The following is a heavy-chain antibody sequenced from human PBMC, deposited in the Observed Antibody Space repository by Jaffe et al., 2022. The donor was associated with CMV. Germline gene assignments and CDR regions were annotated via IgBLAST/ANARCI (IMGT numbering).Heavy chain of an antibody. J-gene: IGHJ4*02. CDR1: GYTFNIYG. V-gene: IGHV1-18*01. D-gene: IGHD6-6*01. Sequence: QVQLVQSGAEVKKPGASVKVSCKASGYTFNIYGITWVRQAPGQGLEWMGWISAYNGNTNYAQNFQDRVTLTTDTSTRTAYMELRSLRSDDTAVYYCSRGEFSSSSAYYWGQGTLVTVSS. CDR2: ISAYNGNT. CDR3: SRGEFSSSSAYY.